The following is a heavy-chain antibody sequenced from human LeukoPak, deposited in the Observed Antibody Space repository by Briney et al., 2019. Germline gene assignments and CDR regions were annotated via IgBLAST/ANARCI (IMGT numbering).Heavy chain of an antibody. D-gene: IGHD5-18*01. CDR3: AKGAQLWLRGRIY. CDR2: ISGNGGYT. Sequence: QSGGSLRLSCAAAGFNFYNLLMTWVRQAPGKVLEWVSAISGNGGYTYYADSIEGRFTISRDKSKNTLYRQMNSLRDEDTAVYYCAKGAQLWLRGRIYWGQGTLVTVSS. V-gene: IGHV3-23*01. CDR1: GFNFYNLL. J-gene: IGHJ4*02.